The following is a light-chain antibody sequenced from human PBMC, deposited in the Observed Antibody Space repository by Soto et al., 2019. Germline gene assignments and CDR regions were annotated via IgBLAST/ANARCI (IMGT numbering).Light chain of an antibody. CDR3: QTWDTGIVV. Sequence: QPVLTQSPSASASLGASVKLTCTLSGGHSTYAIAWHQQQPEKGPRYLMKLNNDGSHNKGDGIPDRFSGSSSGAERYLTISSLQSEDEADYYCQTWDTGIVVFGGGTKVTVL. CDR2: LNNDGSH. V-gene: IGLV4-69*01. CDR1: GGHSTYA. J-gene: IGLJ2*01.